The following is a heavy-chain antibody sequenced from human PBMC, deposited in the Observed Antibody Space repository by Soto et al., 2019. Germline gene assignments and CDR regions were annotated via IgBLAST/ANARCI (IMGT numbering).Heavy chain of an antibody. D-gene: IGHD6-13*01. V-gene: IGHV4-30-4*01. CDR1: GGSISSGDYY. Sequence: KPSETLSLTCTVSGGSISSGDYYWSWIRQPPGKGLEWIGYIYYSGSTYYNPSLKSRVTISVDTSKNQFSLKLSSVTAADTAVYYCARKSAAAGIYGMDVWGQGTTVTVSS. CDR3: ARKSAAAGIYGMDV. J-gene: IGHJ6*02. CDR2: IYYSGST.